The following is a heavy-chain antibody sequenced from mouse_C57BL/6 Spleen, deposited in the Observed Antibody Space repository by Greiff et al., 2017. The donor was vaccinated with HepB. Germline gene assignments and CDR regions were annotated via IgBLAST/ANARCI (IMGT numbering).Heavy chain of an antibody. CDR2: IYPGDGDT. J-gene: IGHJ4*01. CDR1: GYAFSSYW. Sequence: QVQLQQSGAELVKPGASVKISCKASGYAFSSYWMHWVKQRPGKGLEWIGQIYPGDGDTNYNGKFKGKATLTADKSTSTAYMQLSCLTSEDSAVYFCARDDYDRGGAMDYWGQGTSVTVSS. D-gene: IGHD2-4*01. CDR3: ARDDYDRGGAMDY. V-gene: IGHV1-80*01.